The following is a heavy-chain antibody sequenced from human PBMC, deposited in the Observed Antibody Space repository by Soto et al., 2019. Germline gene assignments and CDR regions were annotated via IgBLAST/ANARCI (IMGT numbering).Heavy chain of an antibody. CDR2: ISGSGGST. CDR1: GFTFSSYA. D-gene: IGHD3-10*01. J-gene: IGHJ6*02. Sequence: GGSLRLSCAASGFTFSSYAMSWVRQAPGKGLEWVSAISGSGGSTYYADSVKGRFTISRDNSKNTLYLQMNSLRAEDTAVYYCAKHSYYYYGSGLPYYYGMDVWGQGTTVTVSS. V-gene: IGHV3-23*01. CDR3: AKHSYYYYGSGLPYYYGMDV.